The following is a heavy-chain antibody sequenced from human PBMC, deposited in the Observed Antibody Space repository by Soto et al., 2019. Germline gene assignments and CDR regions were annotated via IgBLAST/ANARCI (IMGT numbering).Heavy chain of an antibody. CDR1: GGSFSGYY. Sequence: QVQLQQWGAGLLKPSETLSLTCAVYGGSFSGYYWSWIRQPPGKGLEWIGEINHSGSTNYNPSLKSRVTISVDTSKNPFSLKLSSVTAADTAVYYCARGGVSGSYSPLIYYFDYWGQGTLVTVSS. J-gene: IGHJ4*02. CDR3: ARGGVSGSYSPLIYYFDY. D-gene: IGHD1-26*01. CDR2: INHSGST. V-gene: IGHV4-34*01.